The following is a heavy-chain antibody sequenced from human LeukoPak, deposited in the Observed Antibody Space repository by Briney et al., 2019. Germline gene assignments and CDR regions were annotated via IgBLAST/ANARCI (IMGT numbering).Heavy chain of an antibody. J-gene: IGHJ4*02. Sequence: GGSPRLSCAASGFTFSSYAMHWVRQAPGKGLEWVAVISYDGSNKYYADSVKGRFTISRDNSKNTLYLQMNSLRAEDTAVYYCARVREGWIAAAGPDYWGQGTLVTVSS. CDR3: ARVREGWIAAAGPDY. V-gene: IGHV3-30-3*01. CDR1: GFTFSSYA. CDR2: ISYDGSNK. D-gene: IGHD6-13*01.